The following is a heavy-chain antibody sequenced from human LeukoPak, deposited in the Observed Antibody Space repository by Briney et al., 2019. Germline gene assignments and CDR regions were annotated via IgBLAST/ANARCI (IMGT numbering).Heavy chain of an antibody. D-gene: IGHD4-17*01. V-gene: IGHV1-2*02. CDR3: ARDGDDYGDYFDY. Sequence: GASVKVSCKASGYTFTGYYMHWVRQAPGQGLEWMGWINPNSGGTNYAQKFQGRVTMTTDTSTSTAYMELRSLRSDDTAVYYCARDGDDYGDYFDYWGQGTLVTVSS. CDR2: INPNSGGT. CDR1: GYTFTGYY. J-gene: IGHJ4*02.